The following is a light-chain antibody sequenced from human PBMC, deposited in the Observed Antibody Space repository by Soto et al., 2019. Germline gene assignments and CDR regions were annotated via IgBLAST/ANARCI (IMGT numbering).Light chain of an antibody. J-gene: IGLJ1*01. CDR1: SSDVGGYR. CDR2: DVS. Sequence: QSVLTQPPSVSGSPGQSVAISCTGTSSDVGGYRVSWYQQAPGKAPKLLIYDVSNRPSGGSTRFSGSKSGNTASLTISGLQAEDEADYYCTSYASGSAYVFGPGTKLTVL. V-gene: IGLV2-18*02. CDR3: TSYASGSAYV.